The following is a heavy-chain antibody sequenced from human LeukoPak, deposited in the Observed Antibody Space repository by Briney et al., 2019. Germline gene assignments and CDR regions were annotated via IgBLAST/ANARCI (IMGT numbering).Heavy chain of an antibody. CDR3: ARGADIVVVPAAQQGRDYYYYYYMDV. V-gene: IGHV1-69*13. D-gene: IGHD2-2*01. Sequence: EASVKVSCKASGYTFTSYHMHWVRQAPGQGLEWMGGIIPIFGTANYAQKFQGRVTITADESTSTAYMELSSLRSEDTAVYYCARGADIVVVPAAQQGRDYYYYYYMDVWGKGTTVTISS. J-gene: IGHJ6*03. CDR1: GYTFTSYH. CDR2: IIPIFGTA.